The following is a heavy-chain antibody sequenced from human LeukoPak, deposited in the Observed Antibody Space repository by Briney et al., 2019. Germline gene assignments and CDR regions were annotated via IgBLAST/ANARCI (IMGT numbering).Heavy chain of an antibody. J-gene: IGHJ4*02. D-gene: IGHD6-6*01. Sequence: PGGSLRLSCAASGFTFSSYGMHWVRQAPGKGLEWVAFIRYDGSNKYYADSVKGRFTISRDNSKNTLYLQMNSLRAEDTAVYYCAKDFGSSSFFDYWGQGTLVTVSS. V-gene: IGHV3-30*02. CDR3: AKDFGSSSFFDY. CDR2: IRYDGSNK. CDR1: GFTFSSYG.